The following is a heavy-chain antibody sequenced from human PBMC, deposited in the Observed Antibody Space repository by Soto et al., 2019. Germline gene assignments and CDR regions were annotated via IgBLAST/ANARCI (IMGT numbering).Heavy chain of an antibody. D-gene: IGHD5-18*01. CDR1: GYTFTSYA. CDR3: ARGLDTAMDNWFDP. CDR2: INAGNGNT. V-gene: IGHV1-3*01. Sequence: ASVKVSCKASGYTFTSYAMHWVRQAPGQRLEWMGWINAGNGNTKYSQKFQGRVTITRDTSASTAYMELSSLRSEDTAVYYCARGLDTAMDNWFDPWGQGTLVTVSS. J-gene: IGHJ5*02.